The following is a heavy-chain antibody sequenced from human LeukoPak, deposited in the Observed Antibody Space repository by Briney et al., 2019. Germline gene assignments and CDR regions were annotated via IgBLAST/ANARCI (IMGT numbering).Heavy chain of an antibody. J-gene: IGHJ3*02. CDR1: GYTFTSYG. Sequence: ASVKVSCKASGYTFTSYGISWVRQAPGQGLEWMGGIIPIFGTANYAQKFQGRVTITADKSTSTAYMELSSLRSEDTAVYYCARDLASSSWPGAFDIWGQGTTVTVSS. CDR2: IIPIFGTA. D-gene: IGHD6-13*01. V-gene: IGHV1-69*06. CDR3: ARDLASSSWPGAFDI.